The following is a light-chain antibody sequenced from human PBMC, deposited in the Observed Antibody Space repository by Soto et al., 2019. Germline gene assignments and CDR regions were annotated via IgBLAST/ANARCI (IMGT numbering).Light chain of an antibody. J-gene: IGLJ2*01. CDR1: SSNIGAGND. CDR3: HSYDSSLTVL. CDR2: GNS. V-gene: IGLV1-40*01. Sequence: QSVLTQPPSVSGAPGQRVTISCTGSSSNIGAGNDVHWYQQQPGTAPQLLIYGNSNRPSGLPDRFSVSKSGTAASLAITGLQAEEEAYYYSHSYDSSLTVLFGGGTKLTVL.